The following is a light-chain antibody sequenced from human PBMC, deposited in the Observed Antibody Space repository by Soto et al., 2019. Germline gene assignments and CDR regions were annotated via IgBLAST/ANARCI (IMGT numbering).Light chain of an antibody. CDR1: QSINIW. J-gene: IGKJ1*01. V-gene: IGKV1-5*03. Sequence: DIQMTQSPSTLSASVGDRVTITCRASQSINIWLAWYQQKPGKAPKLLIYKASNLESGVPSRFSGSGSGTEFTLTISSLQPDDFAAYYCRQYNSPPWTFGQGTKVEIK. CDR3: RQYNSPPWT. CDR2: KAS.